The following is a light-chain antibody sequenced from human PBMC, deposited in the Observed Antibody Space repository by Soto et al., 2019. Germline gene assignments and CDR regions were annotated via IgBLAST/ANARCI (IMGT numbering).Light chain of an antibody. V-gene: IGKV3-20*01. CDR1: RSFASSY. Sequence: DMVLTQSPGTLSLSPGERATLSCRASRSFASSYLGWYQQKPGQAPRPLLYAASKRATGIPDRFSGSGSGTDFTLTINRLEPEDSAVYYCQQYGSSPPYTFGQGTKVEI. CDR2: AAS. CDR3: QQYGSSPPYT. J-gene: IGKJ2*01.